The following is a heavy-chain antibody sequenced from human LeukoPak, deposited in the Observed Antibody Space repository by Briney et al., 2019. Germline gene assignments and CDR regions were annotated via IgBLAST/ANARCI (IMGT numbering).Heavy chain of an antibody. CDR3: ARGQNYYGSGSYHPHFDY. V-gene: IGHV2-70*11. D-gene: IGHD3-10*01. Sequence: SGPALVKPTQTLTLTCTFSGFSLSTSGMCVSWIRQPPGKALEWLARIDWDDDKYYSTSLKTRLTISKDTSKNRVVLTMTNMDPVDTATYYCARGQNYYGSGSYHPHFDYWGQGTLVTVSS. J-gene: IGHJ4*02. CDR1: GFSLSTSGMC. CDR2: IDWDDDK.